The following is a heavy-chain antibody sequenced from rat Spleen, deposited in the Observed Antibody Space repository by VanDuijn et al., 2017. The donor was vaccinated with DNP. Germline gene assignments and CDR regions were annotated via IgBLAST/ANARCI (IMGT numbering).Heavy chain of an antibody. CDR2: IRYDGGTT. CDR1: GFTFSDFY. Sequence: EVQLVESGGGLVQPGRSLTLSCADSGFTFSDFYVAWVRQAPTKGLEWVAYIRYDGGTTVYGDSVKGRFTISRENAKSTLYLQMNSLRSEDMATYYCVRWNSGHFDYWGQGVMVTVSS. J-gene: IGHJ2*01. CDR3: VRWNSGHFDY. D-gene: IGHD4-3*01. V-gene: IGHV5-22*01.